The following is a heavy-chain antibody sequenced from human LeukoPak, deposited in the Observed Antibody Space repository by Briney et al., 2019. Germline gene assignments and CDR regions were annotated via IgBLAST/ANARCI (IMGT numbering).Heavy chain of an antibody. Sequence: PGRSLRLSCAASGFTFSSYAMHWVRQAPGKGLEWVAVISYDGSNKYYADSVKGRFTISRDNSKNTLYLQMNSLRAEDTAVYYCARDTSSSNWLLFSETYGMDVWGKGTTVTVSS. J-gene: IGHJ6*04. V-gene: IGHV3-30*04. D-gene: IGHD6-13*01. CDR1: GFTFSSYA. CDR2: ISYDGSNK. CDR3: ARDTSSSNWLLFSETYGMDV.